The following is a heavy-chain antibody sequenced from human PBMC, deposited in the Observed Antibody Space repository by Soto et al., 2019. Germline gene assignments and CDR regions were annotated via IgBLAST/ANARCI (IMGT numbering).Heavy chain of an antibody. Sequence: GESLKISCKGSGYSFTSYWISWVCQMPGKGLEWMGRIDPSDSYTNYSPSFQGHVTISADESISTAYLQRSSLKASDTAMYYCARLEGTVTTWYFDLWGRGTLVTVSS. CDR3: ARLEGTVTTWYFDL. J-gene: IGHJ2*01. D-gene: IGHD4-4*01. V-gene: IGHV5-10-1*01. CDR2: IDPSDSYT. CDR1: GYSFTSYW.